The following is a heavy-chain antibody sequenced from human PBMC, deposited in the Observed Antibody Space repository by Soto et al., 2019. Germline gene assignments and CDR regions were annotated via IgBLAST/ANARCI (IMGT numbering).Heavy chain of an antibody. D-gene: IGHD4-4*01. CDR1: GFTFSDHY. CDR2: ISSSRSTI. V-gene: IGHV3-11*04. J-gene: IGHJ4*02. Sequence: GGSLRLSCAASGFTFSDHYMSWIRQAPGKGLEWVSYISSSRSTIYYADSVKGRFTISRDNAQNSLYLQMNSLRAEDTAVYYCARGGRLQSVPYWGQGTLVTVSS. CDR3: ARGGRLQSVPY.